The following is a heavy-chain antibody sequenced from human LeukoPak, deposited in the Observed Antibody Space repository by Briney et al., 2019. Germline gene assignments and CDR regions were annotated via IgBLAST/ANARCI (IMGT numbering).Heavy chain of an antibody. D-gene: IGHD3-22*01. CDR2: IYYSGST. CDR3: ASYSTGYPYYFDY. V-gene: IGHV4-59*08. J-gene: IGHJ4*02. Sequence: PSETLSLTCTVSGGSLSNYYRSCIRQPPGEGLGWIGYIYYSGSTNYNPSLKSRVTISVDTSKNQFSLKLSSVTAADTAVYYCASYSTGYPYYFDYWGQGTLVTVSS. CDR1: GGSLSNYY.